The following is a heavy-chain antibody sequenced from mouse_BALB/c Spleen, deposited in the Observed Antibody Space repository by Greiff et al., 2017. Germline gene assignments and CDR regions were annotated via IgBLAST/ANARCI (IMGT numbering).Heavy chain of an antibody. CDR2: ISYDGSN. CDR1: GYSITSGYY. CDR3: ARESLTGGFAY. Sequence: ESGPGLVKPSQSLSLTCSVTGYSITSGYYWNWIRQFPGNKLEWMGYISYDGSNNYNPSLKNRISITRDTSKNQFFLKLNSVTTEDTATYYCARESLTGGFAYWGQGTLVTVSA. V-gene: IGHV3-6*02. D-gene: IGHD4-1*01. J-gene: IGHJ3*01.